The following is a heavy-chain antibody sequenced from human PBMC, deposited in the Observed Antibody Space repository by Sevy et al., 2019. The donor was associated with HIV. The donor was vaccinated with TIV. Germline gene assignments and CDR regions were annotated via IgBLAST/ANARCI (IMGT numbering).Heavy chain of an antibody. D-gene: IGHD3-9*01. CDR3: ATDRISDWFFDS. Sequence: GGSLILSCTASGFTFTDYVMNCVRQAPGRGLEWVSSIGGSGGSTHYADSVKGRFTISRDNSKNTLYLQMNSLRAEDTAVYYCATDRISDWFFDSWGQGTLVTVSS. CDR1: GFTFTDYV. J-gene: IGHJ4*02. V-gene: IGHV3-23*01. CDR2: IGGSGGST.